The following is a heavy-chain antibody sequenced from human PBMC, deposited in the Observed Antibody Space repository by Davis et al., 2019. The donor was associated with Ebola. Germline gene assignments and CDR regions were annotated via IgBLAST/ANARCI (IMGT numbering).Heavy chain of an antibody. V-gene: IGHV4-4*02. D-gene: IGHD3-3*01. J-gene: IGHJ5*02. CDR2: IYHSVST. CDR3: ARVDYDFWSGYYAGNWFDP. CDR1: GGSISSSNW. Sequence: SETLSLTCAVSGGSISSSNWWSWVRQPPGKGLEWIGYIYHSVSTNYNPSLKSRVTISVDTSKNQFSLKLSSVTAADTAVYYCARVDYDFWSGYYAGNWFDPWGQGTLVTVSS.